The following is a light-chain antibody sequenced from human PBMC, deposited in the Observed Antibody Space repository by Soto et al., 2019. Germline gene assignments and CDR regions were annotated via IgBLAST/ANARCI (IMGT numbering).Light chain of an antibody. V-gene: IGKV3-20*01. J-gene: IGKJ1*01. CDR1: QSVRSTS. Sequence: EIVLTQSPGTLYLSPGERASLSCKASQSVRSTSLAWYQQKPGQPPRLLIYGASSRATGIPDRFSGSGSGTDFTLTISRLEREDFAGCFCQQYGDSPDTDRWTFGQGTKVEFK. CDR3: QQYGDSPDTDRWT. CDR2: GAS.